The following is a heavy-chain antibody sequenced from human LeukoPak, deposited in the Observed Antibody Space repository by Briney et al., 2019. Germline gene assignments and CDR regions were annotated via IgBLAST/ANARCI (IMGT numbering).Heavy chain of an antibody. V-gene: IGHV3-30*02. CDR1: RFSFSSYG. CDR3: AKESQLSYSGTFYIDY. CDR2: IRYDGSNE. J-gene: IGHJ4*02. Sequence: GSLRLSCVASRFSFSSYGMNWVRRAPGKGLEWVGFIRYDGSNEYYADSVKGRFTISRDSSKNTLYLQMNSLRTEDTAVYYCAKESQLSYSGTFYIDYWGQGTLVTVSS. D-gene: IGHD1-26*01.